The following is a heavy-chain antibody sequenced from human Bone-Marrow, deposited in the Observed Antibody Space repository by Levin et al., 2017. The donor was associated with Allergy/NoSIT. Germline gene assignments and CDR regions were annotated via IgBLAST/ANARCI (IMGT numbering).Heavy chain of an antibody. Sequence: GESLKISCAASGFTFSSYSMNWVRQAPGKGLEWVSYISSGSKTIYADSVKGRFTISRDNVKNSLYLQMDSPRAEDTAVYYCARSQRLVQYFDYWGQGTLVTVSS. J-gene: IGHJ4*02. CDR2: ISSGSKTI. CDR1: GFTFSSYS. CDR3: ARSQRLVQYFDY. D-gene: IGHD6-19*01. V-gene: IGHV3-48*01.